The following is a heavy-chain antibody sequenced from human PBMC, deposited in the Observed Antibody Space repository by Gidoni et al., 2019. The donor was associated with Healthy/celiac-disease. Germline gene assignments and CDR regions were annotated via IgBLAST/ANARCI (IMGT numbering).Heavy chain of an antibody. CDR1: GFTFDDYA. CDR2: ISWNSGSI. Sequence: EVQLVESGGGLVQPGRSLRLSCAASGFTFDDYAMHWVRQAPGKGLEWVSGISWNSGSIGYADSVKGRFTISRDNAKNSLYLQMNSLRAEDTALYYCAKDIGIAVESHAFDIWGQGTMVTVSS. V-gene: IGHV3-9*01. J-gene: IGHJ3*02. CDR3: AKDIGIAVESHAFDI. D-gene: IGHD6-19*01.